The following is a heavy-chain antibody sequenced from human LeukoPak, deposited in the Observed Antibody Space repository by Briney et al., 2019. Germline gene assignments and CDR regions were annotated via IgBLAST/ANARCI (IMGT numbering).Heavy chain of an antibody. Sequence: GASVKVSCKASGGTFSSYAISWVRQAPGQGLEWMGRIIPILGIANYAQKFQGRVTITADKSTSTAYMELSSLRSEDTAVYYCASTRGYSYGSLDYWGQGTLVTVSS. J-gene: IGHJ4*02. D-gene: IGHD5-18*01. CDR1: GGTFSSYA. V-gene: IGHV1-69*04. CDR2: IIPILGIA. CDR3: ASTRGYSYGSLDY.